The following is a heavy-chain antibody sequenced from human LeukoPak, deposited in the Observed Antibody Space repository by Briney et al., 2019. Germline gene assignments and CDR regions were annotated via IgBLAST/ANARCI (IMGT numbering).Heavy chain of an antibody. V-gene: IGHV1-8*01. D-gene: IGHD3-22*01. CDR2: MNPNSGNT. CDR3: ARMSYYDRRGDNWFDP. CDR1: GYTFTSYD. Sequence: ASVKVSCKTSGYTFTSYDINRVRRATGQGLEWMGWMNPNSGNTGYAQKFQGRVTMTRDTSISTAYMELSSLRSEDTAVYYCARMSYYDRRGDNWFDPWGQGTLVIVSS. J-gene: IGHJ5*02.